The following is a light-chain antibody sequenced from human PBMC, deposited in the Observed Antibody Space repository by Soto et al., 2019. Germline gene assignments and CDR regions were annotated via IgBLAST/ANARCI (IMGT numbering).Light chain of an antibody. CDR1: QSISSY. CDR3: QQSYSTPRT. Sequence: DIQMTQSPSSLSASVGDRVTLTCRASQSISSYLNWYQQKPGKAPNLVIYAASNLQSGVPSRLSGSGSGTDFTLTISSLQPEDFATYYCQQSYSTPRTFGQGTKVEIK. CDR2: AAS. V-gene: IGKV1-39*01. J-gene: IGKJ1*01.